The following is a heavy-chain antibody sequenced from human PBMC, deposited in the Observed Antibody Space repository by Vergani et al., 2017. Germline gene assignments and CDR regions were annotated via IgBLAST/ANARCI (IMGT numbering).Heavy chain of an antibody. CDR3: VYXKTECGTTGCFYPFYYYYYMDV. CDR2: IYWNDDQ. D-gene: IGHD1-7*01. Sequence: QITLKESGPTLVKPTQTLTLTCTFSGFSLNTRGVSVAWIRQPPGKALDWLALIYWNDDQHYSPSLNNGVTITKDTSKNQVVLTMTNMDYVDTGTYYCVYXKTECGTTGCFYPFYYYYYMDVGGKGTTVTVSS. V-gene: IGHV2-5*04. CDR1: GFSLNTRGVS. J-gene: IGHJ6*03.